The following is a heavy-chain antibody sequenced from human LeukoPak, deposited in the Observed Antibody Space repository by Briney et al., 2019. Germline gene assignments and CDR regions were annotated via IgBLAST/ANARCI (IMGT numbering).Heavy chain of an antibody. Sequence: GGSLRLSCAASGFTFSGFAIHWVRQASGKGLEWVGRIKSKADSYATAYAASVKGRFTISRDDSKNTAYLQMNSLKTEDTAVYYCTRHPYCGGVQTSRCYAFDIWGQGTLVTVSS. CDR2: IKSKADSYAT. V-gene: IGHV3-73*01. CDR3: TRHPYCGGVQTSRCYAFDI. CDR1: GFTFSGFA. D-gene: IGHD2-21*01. J-gene: IGHJ3*02.